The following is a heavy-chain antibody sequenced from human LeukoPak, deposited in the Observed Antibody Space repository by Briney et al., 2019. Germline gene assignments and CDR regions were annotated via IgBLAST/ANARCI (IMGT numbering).Heavy chain of an antibody. J-gene: IGHJ4*02. Sequence: SETLSLTCAVYGGSFSGYYWSWIRQPPGKGLEWIGEINHSGSTNYNPSLKSRVTISVDTSKNQFSLKLSSVTAADTAVYYCARGMATAVVDYWGQGTLVTVSS. CDR2: INHSGST. D-gene: IGHD5-18*01. V-gene: IGHV4-34*01. CDR3: ARGMATAVVDY. CDR1: GGSFSGYY.